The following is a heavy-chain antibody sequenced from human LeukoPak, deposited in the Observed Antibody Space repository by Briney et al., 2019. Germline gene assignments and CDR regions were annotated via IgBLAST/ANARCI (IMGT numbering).Heavy chain of an antibody. J-gene: IGHJ4*02. CDR1: GYTFTSYG. Sequence: ASVKVSCKASGYTFTSYGISWVRQAPGQGLEWMGWISAYNGNTNYAQKLQGRVTMTTDTSTSTAYMELRSLRAEDTAVYYCAKDRDSGFIDYWGQGTLVTVSS. D-gene: IGHD5-12*01. CDR3: AKDRDSGFIDY. V-gene: IGHV1-18*01. CDR2: ISAYNGNT.